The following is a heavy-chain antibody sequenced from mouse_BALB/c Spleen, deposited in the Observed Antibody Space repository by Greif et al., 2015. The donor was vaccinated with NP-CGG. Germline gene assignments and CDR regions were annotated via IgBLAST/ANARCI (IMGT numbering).Heavy chain of an antibody. CDR2: IWRGGST. CDR1: GFSLTSYG. D-gene: IGHD4-1*01. V-gene: IGHV2-5-1*01. CDR3: AKNQVANWDYFDY. Sequence: QVQLQQSGPSLVQPSQSLSITCTVSGFSLTSYGVHWVRQSPGKGLEWLGVIWRGGSTDYNAAFMSRLSITKDNSKSQVFFKMNSLQADDTAIYYCAKNQVANWDYFDYWGQGTTLTVSS. J-gene: IGHJ2*01.